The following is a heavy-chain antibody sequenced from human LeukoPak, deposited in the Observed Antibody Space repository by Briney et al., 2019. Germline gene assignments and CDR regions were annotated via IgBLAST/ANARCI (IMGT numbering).Heavy chain of an antibody. J-gene: IGHJ4*02. CDR1: GGSFSGYY. D-gene: IGHD1-26*01. V-gene: IGHV4-34*01. CDR3: ARAGIVGDIDY. Sequence: KTSETLSLXCAVYGGSFSGYYWSWIRQPPGKGLEWIGEINHSGSTNYNPSLKSRVTISVDTSKNQFSLKLSSVTAADTAVYYCARAGIVGDIDYWGQGTLVTVSS. CDR2: INHSGST.